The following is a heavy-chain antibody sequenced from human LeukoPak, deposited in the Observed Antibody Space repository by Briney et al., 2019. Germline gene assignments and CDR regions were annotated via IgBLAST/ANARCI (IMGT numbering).Heavy chain of an antibody. J-gene: IGHJ4*02. CDR1: GFTFSSYA. CDR3: ARDMGLGYCSSTSCYPFDY. V-gene: IGHV3-30*01. CDR2: ISYDGSNK. Sequence: GGSLRLSCAASGFTFSSYAMHWVRQAPGKGREWVAVISYDGSNKYYADSVKGRFTISRDNSKNTLYLQMNSLRAEDTAVCYCARDMGLGYCSSTSCYPFDYWGQGTLVTVSS. D-gene: IGHD2-2*01.